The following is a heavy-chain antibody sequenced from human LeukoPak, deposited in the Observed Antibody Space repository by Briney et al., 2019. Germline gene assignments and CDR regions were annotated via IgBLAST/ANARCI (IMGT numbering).Heavy chain of an antibody. Sequence: GGSLRLSCAASGFTFSTYSMNWVRQAPGKGLEWVSYISSGTSSIYYADSVKGRFTISRDNAKNSLHLQMTSLRAEDTAVYYCARGWEFEYWGQGTLVTVSS. CDR3: ARGWEFEY. V-gene: IGHV3-48*01. D-gene: IGHD1-26*01. CDR1: GFTFSTYS. J-gene: IGHJ4*02. CDR2: ISSGTSSI.